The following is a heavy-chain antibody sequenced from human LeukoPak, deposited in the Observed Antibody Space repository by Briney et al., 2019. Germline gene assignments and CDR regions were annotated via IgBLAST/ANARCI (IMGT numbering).Heavy chain of an antibody. CDR2: IYTSGNT. CDR1: GGSISSYY. J-gene: IGHJ4*02. CDR3: ARVDLRAAFFDY. V-gene: IGHV4-4*07. Sequence: SETLSLTCTVSGGSISSYYWTWIRQPAGKGLEWIGRIYTSGNTGYNPSLKSRVTMSVDTSKNQFSLNLSSVTAADTAVYYCARVDLRAAFFDYWGQGTLVTVPS. D-gene: IGHD2-15*01.